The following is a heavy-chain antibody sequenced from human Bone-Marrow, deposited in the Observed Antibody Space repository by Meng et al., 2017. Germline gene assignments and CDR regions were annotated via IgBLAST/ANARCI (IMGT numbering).Heavy chain of an antibody. CDR1: GGSISSGGYY. V-gene: IGHV4-31*03. J-gene: IGHJ1*01. D-gene: IGHD6-13*01. CDR2: IYYSGST. CDR3: ARGPLSAAGTMGYFQH. Sequence: VQLQESGPGLVKPSQTLSLTCTVSGGSISSGGYYWSWIRQHPGKGLEWIGYIYYSGSTYYNPSLKSRVTISVDTSKNQFSLKLSSVTAADTAVYYCARGPLSAAGTMGYFQHWGQGTLVTVSS.